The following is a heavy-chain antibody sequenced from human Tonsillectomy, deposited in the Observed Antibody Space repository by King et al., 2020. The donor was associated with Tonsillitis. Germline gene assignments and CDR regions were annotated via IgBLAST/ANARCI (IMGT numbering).Heavy chain of an antibody. CDR1: GCSISGCAYY. Sequence: VQLQESGPGLVKPSQTLSLTCTVSGCSISGCAYYLSWIRQHPGNGLEWIGYLYYSGNPYYNPSLKSRLTISVDTSKMQFSLRLTSVTAADTAVYYCGRYEGGVFDPWGQGTLVTVSS. J-gene: IGHJ5*02. D-gene: IGHD2-15*01. V-gene: IGHV4-31*03. CDR2: LYYSGNP. CDR3: GRYEGGVFDP.